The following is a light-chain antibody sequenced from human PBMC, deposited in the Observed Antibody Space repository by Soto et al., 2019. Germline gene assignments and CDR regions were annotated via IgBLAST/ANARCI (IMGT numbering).Light chain of an antibody. V-gene: IGLV1-44*01. CDR3: AAWDDSLNGPV. J-gene: IGLJ2*01. CDR1: SSNIGSNT. CDR2: SNN. Sequence: QSVLTQPPSASGTPGQWVTISCSGSSSNIGSNTVNWYQQLPGTAPKLLIYSNNQRPSGVPDRFSGSKSGTSASLAISGLQSEDEADYDCAAWDDSLNGPVFGGGTKLTVL.